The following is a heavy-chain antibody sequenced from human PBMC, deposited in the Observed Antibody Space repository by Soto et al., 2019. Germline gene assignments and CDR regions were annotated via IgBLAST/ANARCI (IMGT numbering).Heavy chain of an antibody. CDR2: ISGSGGST. D-gene: IGHD3-10*01. CDR3: AKALLWFGELFGYYYYGMDV. CDR1: GFTFSSYP. J-gene: IGHJ6*02. Sequence: GSLRLSCAASGFTFSSYPMSWVRQAPGKGLEWVSAISGSGGSTYYADSVKGRFTISRDNSRNTLYLQMNRLRAEDTAVYYCAKALLWFGELFGYYYYGMDVWGQGTTVTVSS. V-gene: IGHV3-23*01.